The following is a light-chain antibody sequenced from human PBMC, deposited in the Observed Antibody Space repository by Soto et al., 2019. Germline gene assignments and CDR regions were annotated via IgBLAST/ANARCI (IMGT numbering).Light chain of an antibody. J-gene: IGKJ1*01. CDR2: GAS. V-gene: IGKV3-20*01. CDR3: QQYTNWPKT. Sequence: IVLTKYPGALSVSPEQGATLSCSASQSVTSTYLAWYQQKPGQAPRLLMYGASSRATGIPDRFSGSGSGTDFTLTISRLEPEDFAVYYCQQYTNWPKTFGQGTKVDIK. CDR1: QSVTSTY.